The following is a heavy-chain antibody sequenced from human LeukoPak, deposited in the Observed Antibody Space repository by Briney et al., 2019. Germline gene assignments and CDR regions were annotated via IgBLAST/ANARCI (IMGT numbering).Heavy chain of an antibody. Sequence: ASVKVSCKASGYTFTGYYMHWVRQAPGQGLEWMGWINPNSGGTNYAQKFQGRVTMTRDTSISTAYMELSRLRSDDTAVYYCARAGVMITFGGVIVIGAFDIWGQGTMVTVSS. D-gene: IGHD3-16*02. J-gene: IGHJ3*02. V-gene: IGHV1-2*02. CDR3: ARAGVMITFGGVIVIGAFDI. CDR2: INPNSGGT. CDR1: GYTFTGYY.